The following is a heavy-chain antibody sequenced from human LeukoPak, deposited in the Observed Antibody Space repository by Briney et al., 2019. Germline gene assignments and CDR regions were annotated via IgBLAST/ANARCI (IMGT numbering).Heavy chain of an antibody. CDR1: GFTFSSYS. V-gene: IGHV3-21*01. CDR3: AREGITMVRGVPDAFDI. D-gene: IGHD3-10*01. J-gene: IGHJ3*02. CDR2: ISSSSSYI. Sequence: GGSLRLSCAASGFTFSSYSMNWVRQAPGKGLEWVSSISSSSSYIYYADSVKGRFTISRDNAKSSLYLQMNSLRAEDTAVYYCAREGITMVRGVPDAFDIWGQGTMVTVSS.